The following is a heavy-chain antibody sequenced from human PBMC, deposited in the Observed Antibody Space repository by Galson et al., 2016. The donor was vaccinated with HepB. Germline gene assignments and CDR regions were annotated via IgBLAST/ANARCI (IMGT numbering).Heavy chain of an antibody. V-gene: IGHV3-53*01. CDR2: MYIDGNA. Sequence: SLRLSCAASGLSVSSSYMSWIRQAPGKGLEWVSVMYIDGNAYYADSVKGRFTLSRDNSQNTVYLQMSSLRGEDTAMYYCARDPPVGTAGGLDIWGHGTMVSVSS. CDR1: GLSVSSSY. J-gene: IGHJ3*02. CDR3: ARDPPVGTAGGLDI. D-gene: IGHD4-23*01.